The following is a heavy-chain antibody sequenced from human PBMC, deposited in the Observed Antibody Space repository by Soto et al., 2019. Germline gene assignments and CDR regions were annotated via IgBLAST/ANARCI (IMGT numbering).Heavy chain of an antibody. V-gene: IGHV3-33*01. J-gene: IGHJ6*02. CDR3: ARDRHLYPPRPRNYYYGMDV. Sequence: PGGSLRLSCAASGFTFSSYGMHWVRQAPGKGLEWVAVIWYDGSNKYYADSVKGRFTISRDNSKNTLYLQMNSLRAEDTAVYYCARDRHLYPPRPRNYYYGMDVWGQGTTVTVSS. D-gene: IGHD3-16*02. CDR1: GFTFSSYG. CDR2: IWYDGSNK.